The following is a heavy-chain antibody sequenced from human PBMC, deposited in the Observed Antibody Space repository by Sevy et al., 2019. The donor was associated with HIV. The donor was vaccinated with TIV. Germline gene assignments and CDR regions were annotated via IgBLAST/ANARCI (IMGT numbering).Heavy chain of an antibody. Sequence: SEPLSLTCTVSGGSISSSDNYWGWIRQPPGKGLDWIASSYYSGSTYYNPSLKSRVTISVDTSKNQFSLKLRSVTAADTAVYYCARRRVEDYYGSGTPPLVNGPFDIWGQGTMVTVSS. D-gene: IGHD3-10*01. V-gene: IGHV4-39*01. J-gene: IGHJ3*02. CDR3: ARRRVEDYYGSGTPPLVNGPFDI. CDR2: SYYSGST. CDR1: GGSISSSDNY.